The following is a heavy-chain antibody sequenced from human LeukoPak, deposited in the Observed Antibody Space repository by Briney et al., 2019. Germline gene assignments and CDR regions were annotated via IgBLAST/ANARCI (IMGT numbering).Heavy chain of an antibody. Sequence: GSSVKVSCKASGGTFSSYAISWVRQAPGQGLEWMGGIIPIFGTANYAQKFQGRVTITADKSTSTAYMELSSQRSEDTAVYYCASVGRGTAGLGMDVWGKGTTVTVSS. J-gene: IGHJ6*04. CDR1: GGTFSSYA. V-gene: IGHV1-69*06. CDR2: IIPIFGTA. D-gene: IGHD1-1*01. CDR3: ASVGRGTAGLGMDV.